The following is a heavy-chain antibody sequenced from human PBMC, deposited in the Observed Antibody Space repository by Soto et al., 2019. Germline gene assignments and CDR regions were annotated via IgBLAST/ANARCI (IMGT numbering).Heavy chain of an antibody. CDR2: FDPEDGET. J-gene: IGHJ5*02. D-gene: IGHD3-22*01. Sequence: ASVKVSCKVSGYTLTELSMHWVRQAPGKGLEWMGGFDPEDGETIYAQKFQGRVTMTEDTSTDTANMELSSLRSEDTAVYYCATDDSSGYKFDPWGQGTLVTVSS. CDR3: ATDDSSGYKFDP. CDR1: GYTLTELS. V-gene: IGHV1-24*01.